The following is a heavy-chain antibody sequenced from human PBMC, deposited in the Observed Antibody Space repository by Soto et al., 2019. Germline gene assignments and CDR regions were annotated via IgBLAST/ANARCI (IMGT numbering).Heavy chain of an antibody. CDR2: IYSSGST. CDR3: ARDSLALFDS. V-gene: IGHV4-61*01. J-gene: IGHJ4*02. D-gene: IGHD5-12*01. Sequence: SETLSLTCTVSDGSVSSGSYYWTWIRQPPGKGLEWIGYIYSSGSTLYNPSLKSRVIISVDTSMNQFSLKLSSVTAADTAVYYCARDSLALFDSWGQGTLVTV. CDR1: DGSVSSGSYY.